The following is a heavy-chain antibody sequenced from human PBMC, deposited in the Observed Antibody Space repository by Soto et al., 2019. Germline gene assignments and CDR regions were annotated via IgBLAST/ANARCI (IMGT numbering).Heavy chain of an antibody. D-gene: IGHD6-13*01. J-gene: IGHJ6*02. CDR2: IYPGDSDT. CDR3: ARSTQIAAAGTGRGGYYYYGMDV. CDR1: GYSFTSYW. V-gene: IGHV5-51*01. Sequence: GESLKISCKGSGYSFTSYWIGWVRQMPGKGLEWMGIIYPGDSDTRYSPSFQGQVTISADKSISTAYLQWSSLKASDTAMYYCARSTQIAAAGTGRGGYYYYGMDVWGQGTTVTVS.